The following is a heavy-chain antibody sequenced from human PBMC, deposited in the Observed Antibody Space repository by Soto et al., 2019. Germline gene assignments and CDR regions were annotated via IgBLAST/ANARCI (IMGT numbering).Heavy chain of an antibody. J-gene: IGHJ6*02. CDR1: GYSFTSYW. D-gene: IGHD5-12*01. V-gene: IGHV5-51*01. CDR2: IYPGDSDT. CDR3: ARVSGYDFNYYYYGMDV. Sequence: GESLKISCKGSGYSFTSYWIGWVRQMPGKGLEWMGIIYPGDSDTRYSPSFQGQVTISADKSISTAYLQWSSLKASDTAMYYCARVSGYDFNYYYYGMDVWGQGTTVTVSS.